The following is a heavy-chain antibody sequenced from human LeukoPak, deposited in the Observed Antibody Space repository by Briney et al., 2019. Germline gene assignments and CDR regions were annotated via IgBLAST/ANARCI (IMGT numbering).Heavy chain of an antibody. CDR2: IIPIFGTA. CDR1: GGTFSSYA. CDR3: ARGYSGYPYYFDY. V-gene: IGHV1-69*05. Sequence: VASVKVSCKASGGTFSSYAISWVRQAPGQGLEWMGGIIPIFGTANYAQKFQGRVTITTDESTSTAYMELSSLRSEDTAVYYCARGYSGYPYYFDYWGQGTLVTVSS. J-gene: IGHJ4*02. D-gene: IGHD5-12*01.